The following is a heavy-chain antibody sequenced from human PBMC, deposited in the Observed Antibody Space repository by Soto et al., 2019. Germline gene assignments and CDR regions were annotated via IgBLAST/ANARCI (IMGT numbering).Heavy chain of an antibody. J-gene: IGHJ4*02. Sequence: ASVKVSCKASGYTFTSYGISWVRQAPGQGLEWMGWISAYNGNTNYAQKLQGRVTMTTDTSTSTAYMELRSLRSDDTAVYYCAREGPGDYYDSNGYGSGFNIFDYWGQGTLVTVSS. V-gene: IGHV1-18*01. CDR1: GYTFTSYG. CDR3: AREGPGDYYDSNGYGSGFNIFDY. D-gene: IGHD3-22*01. CDR2: ISAYNGNT.